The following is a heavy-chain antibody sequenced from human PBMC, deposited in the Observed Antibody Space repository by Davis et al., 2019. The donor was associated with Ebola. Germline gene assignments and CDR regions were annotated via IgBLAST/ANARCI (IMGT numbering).Heavy chain of an antibody. V-gene: IGHV3-23*01. Sequence: GESLKISCAASGFTFYNYAMSWVRQAPGKGLEWVSSVSGSGGRTYYADSVKGRFTISRDNSKNTLYLQMNSLRAEDTAVYYCANSRSTWADYFDYWGQGTLVTVFS. CDR3: ANSRSTWADYFDY. CDR2: VSGSGGRT. J-gene: IGHJ4*02. CDR1: GFTFYNYA. D-gene: IGHD7-27*01.